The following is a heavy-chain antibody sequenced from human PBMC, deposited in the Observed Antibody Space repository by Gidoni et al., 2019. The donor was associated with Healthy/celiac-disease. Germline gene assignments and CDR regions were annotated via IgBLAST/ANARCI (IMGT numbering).Heavy chain of an antibody. Sequence: EVQLLESGGGLVQPGGSLRSSCAAPGFTFSSYAMSWVRQAPGKGLEWVSAIRGSGGSTYYADSVKGRFTISRDNSKNTLYLQMNSLRAEDTAVYYCAQTASVVGATYFDYWGQGTLVTVSS. V-gene: IGHV3-23*01. CDR3: AQTASVVGATYFDY. CDR2: IRGSGGST. J-gene: IGHJ4*02. CDR1: GFTFSSYA. D-gene: IGHD1-26*01.